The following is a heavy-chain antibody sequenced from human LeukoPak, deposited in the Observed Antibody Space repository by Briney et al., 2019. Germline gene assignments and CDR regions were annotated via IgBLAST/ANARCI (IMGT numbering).Heavy chain of an antibody. CDR3: AMNYYGSGSYYRTEYYYYYYMDV. D-gene: IGHD3-10*01. V-gene: IGHV1-18*01. CDR1: GYTFTSYG. Sequence: GASVKVSCKASGYTFTSYGISWVRQAPGQGLEWMGWISAYNGSTNYAQKLQDRVTITRDRSMSTAYMELSSLRSEDTAMYYCAMNYYGSGSYYRTEYYYYYYMDVWGKGTTVTVSS. J-gene: IGHJ6*03. CDR2: ISAYNGST.